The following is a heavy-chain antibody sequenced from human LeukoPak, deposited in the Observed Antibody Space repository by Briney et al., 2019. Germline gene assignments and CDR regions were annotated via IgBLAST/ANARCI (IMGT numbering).Heavy chain of an antibody. V-gene: IGHV1-18*01. J-gene: IGHJ4*02. Sequence: ASVKVSCKASGYTFTSYGISWVRQAPGQGLEWMGWISAYNGNTNYAQKLQGRVTMTTDTSTSTAYMELRSLRSDDTAVYYCARATLYYYDSSGYYFDYWGQGTLVTVSS. CDR1: GYTFTSYG. CDR3: ARATLYYYDSSGYYFDY. CDR2: ISAYNGNT. D-gene: IGHD3-22*01.